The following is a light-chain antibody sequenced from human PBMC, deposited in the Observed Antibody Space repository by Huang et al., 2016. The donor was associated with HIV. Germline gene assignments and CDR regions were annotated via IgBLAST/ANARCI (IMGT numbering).Light chain of an antibody. J-gene: IGKJ3*01. V-gene: IGKV3-15*01. CDR2: GAS. CDR3: QQYNNWPGA. CDR1: HSVSSN. Sequence: EIVMTQSPATLSVSPGERATLSCRASHSVSSNLAWYQQKPGQAPRLLIYGASTRATGIPARFSGSGSGTECTLTISSLQSEEFAVYYCQQYNNWPGAFGPGTKVDIK.